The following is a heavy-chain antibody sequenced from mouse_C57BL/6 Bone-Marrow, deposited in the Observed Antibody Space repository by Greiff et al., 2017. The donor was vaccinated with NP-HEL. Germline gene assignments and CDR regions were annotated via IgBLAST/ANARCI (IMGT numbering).Heavy chain of an antibody. Sequence: EVQLVESEGGLVQPGSSMKLSCTASGFTFSDYYMAWVRQVPEKGLEWVANINYDGSSTYYLDSLKSRFIISRDNAKNILYLQMSSLKSEDTATYYCARGPLYYYGSSHWYFDVWGTGTTVTVSS. D-gene: IGHD1-1*01. CDR3: ARGPLYYYGSSHWYFDV. CDR2: INYDGSST. CDR1: GFTFSDYY. V-gene: IGHV5-16*01. J-gene: IGHJ1*03.